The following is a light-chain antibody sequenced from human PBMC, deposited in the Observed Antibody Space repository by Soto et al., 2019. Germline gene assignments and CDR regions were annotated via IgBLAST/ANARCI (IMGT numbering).Light chain of an antibody. J-gene: IGKJ1*01. CDR2: GAS. CDR3: QQYGGSPRT. Sequence: IVLTQSPGTLSLSPGERATLSCRASQSVSSNSLAWYQQKPGQAHRLLIYGASSRATGIPDRFSGSGSGTDFTLTVSRLEPDDFAVYYCQQYGGSPRTFGQGTQVEIK. V-gene: IGKV3-20*01. CDR1: QSVSSNS.